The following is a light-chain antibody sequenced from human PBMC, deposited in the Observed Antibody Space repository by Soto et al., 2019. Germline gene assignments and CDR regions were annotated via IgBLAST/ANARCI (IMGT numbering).Light chain of an antibody. CDR2: NND. J-gene: IGLJ2*01. CDR1: SSNIGSNI. CDR3: AAFDDSLNGPV. V-gene: IGLV1-44*01. Sequence: QSVVTQPPSASGTPGQRVTISCSGSSSNIGSNIVNWYQHLPGTAPKLLIYNNDQRPSGVPDRFSGSKSGTSASLAISGLQFEDEADYYCAAFDDSLNGPVFGGGTKLTVL.